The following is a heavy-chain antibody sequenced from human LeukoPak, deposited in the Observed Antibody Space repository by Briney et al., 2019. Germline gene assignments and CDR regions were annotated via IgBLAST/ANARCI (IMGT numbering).Heavy chain of an antibody. CDR2: IIPSSGST. Sequence: GASVKVSCKASGYTFTSYYIHWVRQAPGQGLEWMGIIIPSSGSTSYAQKFQGRVTMTRDTSTSTVYMELSSLRSEDTAVYYCARSDLNYYYYMDVWGKGTTVTISS. J-gene: IGHJ6*03. V-gene: IGHV1-46*01. CDR1: GYTFTSYY. CDR3: ARSDLNYYYYMDV.